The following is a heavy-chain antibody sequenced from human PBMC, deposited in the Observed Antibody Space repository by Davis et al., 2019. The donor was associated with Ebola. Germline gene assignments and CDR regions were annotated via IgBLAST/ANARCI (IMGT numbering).Heavy chain of an antibody. V-gene: IGHV7-4-1*02. CDR1: GYTFTSYA. CDR2: INTNTGNP. D-gene: IGHD2-15*01. Sequence: ASVKVSCKASGYTFTSYAMNWVRQAPGQGLEWMGWINTNTGNPTYAQGFTGRFVFSLDTSVSTAYLQISSLKAEDTAVYYCARVYCSGGPCYSFDFWGQGTLVTVSS. CDR3: ARVYCSGGPCYSFDF. J-gene: IGHJ4*02.